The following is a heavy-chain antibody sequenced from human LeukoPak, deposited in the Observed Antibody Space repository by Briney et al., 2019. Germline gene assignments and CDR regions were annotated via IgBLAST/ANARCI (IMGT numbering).Heavy chain of an antibody. D-gene: IGHD3-10*01. CDR1: GFTFDDYG. J-gene: IGHJ3*02. CDR2: IGTAGDT. V-gene: IGHV3-13*01. CDR3: ARGSGGLDAFDI. Sequence: GGSLRLSCAASGFTFDDYGMSWVRQATGKGLEWVSAIGTAGDTYYPGSVKGRFTISRENAKNSLYLQMNSLRAGDTAVYYCARGSGGLDAFDIWGQGTMVTVSS.